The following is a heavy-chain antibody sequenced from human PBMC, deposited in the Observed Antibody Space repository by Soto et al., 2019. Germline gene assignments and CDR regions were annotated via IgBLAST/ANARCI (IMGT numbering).Heavy chain of an antibody. CDR2: IGSSGSTM. J-gene: IGHJ4*02. CDR1: GFTFSSYE. Sequence: EVQLVESGGGLVQPGGSLRLSCVASGFTFSSYEMNWVRQAPGKGLEWVSYIGSSGSTMYYVDSVKGRFAISRDNAKNSLYPQMNSLRAEDTAVYYCARSGDSRGYYLDWGQGTLVTVSS. V-gene: IGHV3-48*03. CDR3: ARSGDSRGYYLD. D-gene: IGHD3-22*01.